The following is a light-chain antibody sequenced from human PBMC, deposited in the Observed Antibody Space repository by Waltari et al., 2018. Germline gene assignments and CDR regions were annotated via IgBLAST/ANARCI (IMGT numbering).Light chain of an antibody. CDR1: SPDVGNFNI. V-gene: IGLV2-23*01. CDR2: EGE. CDR3: FSYAVSSTFMI. Sequence: QSALTQPASVSGSPGQSITIPCPGTSPDVGNFNIVSWFQHHPGKAPKLLIYEGEKRPSGVSSRFFGSKSDKAASLTISGLEADDEAVYYCFSYAVSSTFMIFGGGTQLTVL. J-gene: IGLJ2*01.